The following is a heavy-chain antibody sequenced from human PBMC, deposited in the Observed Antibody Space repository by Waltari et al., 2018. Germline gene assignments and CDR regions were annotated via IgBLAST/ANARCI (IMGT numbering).Heavy chain of an antibody. V-gene: IGHV3-30*18. J-gene: IGHJ4*02. CDR1: GFTFSRYG. D-gene: IGHD6-13*01. CDR3: AKATSFAGTVDY. CDR2: IWYDGSNK. Sequence: QVQLVASGGGVVQPGRSLRLSCAASGFTFSRYGMHWVRQAPGKGLEWVAVIWYDGSNKYYADSGKGRFTISRDNSKNTLYLQMNSLRAEDTAMYYCAKATSFAGTVDYWGQGTLVTVSS.